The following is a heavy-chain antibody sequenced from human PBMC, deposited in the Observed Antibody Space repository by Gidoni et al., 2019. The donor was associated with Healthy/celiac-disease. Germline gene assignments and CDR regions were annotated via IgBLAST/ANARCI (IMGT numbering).Heavy chain of an antibody. CDR3: ARGGRTYYDFWSGMFMDAFDI. Sequence: QVQLVQSGAEVKKPGASVKVSCKASGYTFTGYYMHWVRQAPGQGLEWMGWINPNSGGTNYAQKFQGWVTMTRDTSISTAYMELSRLRSDDTAVYYCARGGRTYYDFWSGMFMDAFDIWGQGTMVTVSS. J-gene: IGHJ3*02. CDR1: GYTFTGYY. D-gene: IGHD3-3*01. CDR2: INPNSGGT. V-gene: IGHV1-2*04.